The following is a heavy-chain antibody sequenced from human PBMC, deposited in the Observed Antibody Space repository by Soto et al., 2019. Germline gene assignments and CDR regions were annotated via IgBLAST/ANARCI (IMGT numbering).Heavy chain of an antibody. CDR1: GFTFSDAC. CDR3: TTDLWRIAVAVGFTGYFNP. J-gene: IGHJ5*02. D-gene: IGHD6-19*01. Sequence: GGSLRLSCAASGFTFSDACMNWVRQAPGKGLDWVGRIKCKSDGGTTAYAAPVRCRFTISRDDSKNTLYLQVNSLKTEGAAVYYCTTDLWRIAVAVGFTGYFNPWGQGTPVTVSS. CDR2: IKCKSDGGTT. V-gene: IGHV3-15*01.